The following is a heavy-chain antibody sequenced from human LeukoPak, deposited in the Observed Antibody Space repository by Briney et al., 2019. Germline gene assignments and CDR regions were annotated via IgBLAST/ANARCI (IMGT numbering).Heavy chain of an antibody. CDR3: ARHSMGYCSSTSCYTGNWFDP. Sequence: GESLKISCKGSGYSFTSYWIGRVRQMPGKGLEWMGIIYPGDSDTRYSPSFQGQVTISADKSISTAYLQWSSLKASDTAMYYCARHSMGYCSSTSCYTGNWFDPWGQGTLVTVSS. CDR1: GYSFTSYW. CDR2: IYPGDSDT. D-gene: IGHD2-2*02. V-gene: IGHV5-51*01. J-gene: IGHJ5*02.